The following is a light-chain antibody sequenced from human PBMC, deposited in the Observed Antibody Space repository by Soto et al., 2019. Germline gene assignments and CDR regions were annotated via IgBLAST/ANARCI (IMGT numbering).Light chain of an antibody. CDR3: QQCGDSLWT. CDR2: GTS. J-gene: IGKJ1*01. V-gene: IGKV3-20*01. CDR1: QSVTTGY. Sequence: ENVLTQSPDILYVSPGEGATLSCRASQSVTTGYLAWYQQKPGQAPRLLIYGTSSRATGVPDRFRASGSATDFTLAITRLEPEDFSVYYCQQCGDSLWTFGQGTRVEIK.